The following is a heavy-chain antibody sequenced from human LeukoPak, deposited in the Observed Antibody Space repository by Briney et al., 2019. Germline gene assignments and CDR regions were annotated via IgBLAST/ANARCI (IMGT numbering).Heavy chain of an antibody. CDR2: HYYSGST. D-gene: IGHD3-10*01. Sequence: PSETLSLTCTVSGASINSSGYYWGWIRQPPGKGLEWIGSHYYSGSTYYNPSLKGRVTISVDTSKNHFSLKLNSVTAADTAVYYCARGYEGSGSFDYWGQGTLVTVSS. V-gene: IGHV4-39*02. J-gene: IGHJ4*02. CDR1: GASINSSGYY. CDR3: ARGYEGSGSFDY.